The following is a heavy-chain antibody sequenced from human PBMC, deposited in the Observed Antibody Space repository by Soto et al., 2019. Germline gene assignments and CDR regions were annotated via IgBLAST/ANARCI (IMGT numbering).Heavy chain of an antibody. CDR2: IYYSGST. CDR1: GCSISSGDYY. V-gene: IGHV4-30-4*01. D-gene: IGHD6-6*01. J-gene: IGHJ4*02. CDR3: ARTSRFDY. Sequence: PSETLSLTCTVSGCSISSGDYYWSWIRQPPGKGLEWIGYIYYSGSTNYNPSLKSRVTISVDTSKNQFSLKLSSVTAADTAVYYCARTSRFDYWGQGTLVTVSS.